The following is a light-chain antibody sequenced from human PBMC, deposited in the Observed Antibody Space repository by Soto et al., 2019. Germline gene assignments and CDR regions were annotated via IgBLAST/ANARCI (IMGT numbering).Light chain of an antibody. V-gene: IGKV3-20*01. CDR3: QQYGSSPQT. CDR1: QSVSSSY. J-gene: IGKJ1*01. CDR2: GAS. Sequence: EIELTQSPGTLSLSPGQRATLSCRASQSVSSSYLAWYQQKPGQAPRLLIYGASSRATGIPDRFSGSGSGTDVTLTISRLEPEDFAVYYCQQYGSSPQTFGQGTKGEIK.